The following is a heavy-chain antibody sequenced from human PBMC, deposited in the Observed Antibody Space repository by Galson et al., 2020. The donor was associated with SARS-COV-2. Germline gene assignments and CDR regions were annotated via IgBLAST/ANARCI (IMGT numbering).Heavy chain of an antibody. Sequence: GGSLRLSCAASGFTFSSHWMHWVRQAPGKGLEWVAVISYEGSNKYYADPVKGRFTISRDNSKSTLSLQMNSLRAEDTAVYYCARVASNPNAGGNYYASGDNWFDPWGQGTLVTVSS. CDR2: ISYEGSNK. V-gene: IGHV3-30*03. D-gene: IGHD3-10*01. CDR3: ARVASNPNAGGNYYASGDNWFDP. J-gene: IGHJ5*02. CDR1: GFTFSSHW.